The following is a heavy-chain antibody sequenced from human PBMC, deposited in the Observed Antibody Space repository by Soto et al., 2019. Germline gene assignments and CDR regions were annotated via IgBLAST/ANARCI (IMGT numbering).Heavy chain of an antibody. V-gene: IGHV4-59*11. CDR1: GGSISGHY. J-gene: IGHJ4*02. CDR3: ARVGSSGWAPDY. Sequence: PETLSLTCTVSGGSISGHYWIWIRQLPGKGLGWIGYIFYSGSTNHNPSLKSRVTISVDTTKNQFSLKLSSVTAADTAVYYCARVGSSGWAPDYWGQGTLVTVSS. D-gene: IGHD6-19*01. CDR2: IFYSGST.